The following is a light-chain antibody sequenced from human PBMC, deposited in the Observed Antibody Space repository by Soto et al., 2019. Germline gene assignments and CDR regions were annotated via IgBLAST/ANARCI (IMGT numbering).Light chain of an antibody. CDR3: QQYGSSLYT. CDR2: GAS. Sequence: EIVLTQSPGTLSLSPGKRATLSCRASQSVSSSYLAWYQQKPGQAPRLLIYGASSRATGIPDRFSGSGSGTDFTLTISRLEPEDFAVYYCQQYGSSLYTFGKGTKLEIK. J-gene: IGKJ2*01. CDR1: QSVSSSY. V-gene: IGKV3-20*01.